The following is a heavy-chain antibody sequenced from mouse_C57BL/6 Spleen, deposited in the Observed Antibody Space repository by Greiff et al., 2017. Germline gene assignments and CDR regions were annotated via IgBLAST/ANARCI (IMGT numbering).Heavy chain of an antibody. Sequence: EVKLVESGGGLVKPGGSLKLSCAASGFTFSDYGMHWVSQAPEKGLEWVAYISSGSSNIYYADTVKGRFTISRDNAKNPLFLQMYSLRSEDTARYYCATPLYYDYAWFSFWGQGTLVTVSA. D-gene: IGHD2-4*01. J-gene: IGHJ3*01. V-gene: IGHV5-17*01. CDR2: ISSGSSNI. CDR3: ATPLYYDYAWFSF. CDR1: GFTFSDYG.